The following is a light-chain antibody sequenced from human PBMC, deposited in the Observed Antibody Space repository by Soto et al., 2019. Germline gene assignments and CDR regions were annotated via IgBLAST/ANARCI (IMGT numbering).Light chain of an antibody. Sequence: DIQITQSPSTLSAAIGDRVTITFRASESIRTWLAWYQHKPGKAPKFLIYDASSLESGVPSRFSGSGSGTEFTLPISSLQPDDFAIYYCQQYNNYPRTFGQGTKVDIK. CDR2: DAS. V-gene: IGKV1-5*01. CDR3: QQYNNYPRT. CDR1: ESIRTW. J-gene: IGKJ1*01.